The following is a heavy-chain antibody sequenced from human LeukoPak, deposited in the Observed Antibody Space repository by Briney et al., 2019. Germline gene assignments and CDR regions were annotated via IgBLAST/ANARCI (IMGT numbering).Heavy chain of an antibody. Sequence: GGSLRLSCAASGFTFSTYWMTWVRQAPGKGLEWVANIKQDGSEKYYVDSVKGRFTISRDNAKNSLYLQMNSLRAQDTAIYYCVSGRGWTSDYWGQGTLVTVSS. J-gene: IGHJ4*02. V-gene: IGHV3-7*03. CDR3: VSGRGWTSDY. CDR2: IKQDGSEK. CDR1: GFTFSTYW. D-gene: IGHD6-19*01.